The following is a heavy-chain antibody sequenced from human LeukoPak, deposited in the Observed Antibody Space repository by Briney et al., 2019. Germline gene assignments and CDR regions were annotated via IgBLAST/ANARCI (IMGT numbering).Heavy chain of an antibody. CDR1: GFTFTTYA. CDR2: ISGSGDST. J-gene: IGHJ4*02. Sequence: GGSLRLSCAVSGFTFTTYAMSWVRQAPGKGLEWVSAISGSGDSTYYADSVKGRFTISRDNSKNTLYLQVNSLRAEDTAVYYCAKAHYIHFLVYWGQGTLVTVSS. V-gene: IGHV3-23*01. D-gene: IGHD2/OR15-2a*01. CDR3: AKAHYIHFLVY.